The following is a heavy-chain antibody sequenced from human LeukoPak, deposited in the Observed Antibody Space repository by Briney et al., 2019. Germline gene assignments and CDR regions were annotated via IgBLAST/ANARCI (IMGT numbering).Heavy chain of an antibody. CDR3: ARRNSGYDPTPDY. D-gene: IGHD5-12*01. CDR2: IYYSGST. V-gene: IGHV4-59*12. Sequence: SETLSLTCTVSGGSISSYYWSWIRQPPGKGLEWIGYIYYSGSTNYNPSLKSRVTISVDTSKNQFSLKLSSVTAADTAVYYCARRNSGYDPTPDYWGQGTLVTVSS. J-gene: IGHJ4*02. CDR1: GGSISSYY.